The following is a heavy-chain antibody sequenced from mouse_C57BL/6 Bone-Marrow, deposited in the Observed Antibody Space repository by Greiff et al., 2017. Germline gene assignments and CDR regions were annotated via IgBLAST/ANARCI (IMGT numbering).Heavy chain of an antibody. D-gene: IGHD1-1*01. CDR2: INPGSGGT. CDR3: AKSVTTVYPDD. CDR1: GYAFTSYW. J-gene: IGHJ2*01. V-gene: IGHV1-54*01. Sequence: QVQLQQSGAELVRPGTSVKVSCKASGYAFTSYWMQWVKQRPGQGLEWIGVINPGSGGTNYNEKFKGKATLTVDKSSSTAYMQLSSLTSEDSAVYLCAKSVTTVYPDDWGKGTTLTVSS.